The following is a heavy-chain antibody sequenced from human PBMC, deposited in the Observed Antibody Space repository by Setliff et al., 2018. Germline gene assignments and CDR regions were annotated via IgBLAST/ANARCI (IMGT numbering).Heavy chain of an antibody. CDR2: IYHSGST. Sequence: SETLSLTCTVSGGSISSSSYYWGWIRQPPGKGLEWIGEIYHSGSTNYNPSLKSRVTISVDKSKNQFSLKLSSVTAADTAVYYCARGKIRITMIVVPTGGAFDIWGQGTMVTVSS. J-gene: IGHJ3*02. V-gene: IGHV4-39*07. CDR1: GGSISSSSYY. D-gene: IGHD3-22*01. CDR3: ARGKIRITMIVVPTGGAFDI.